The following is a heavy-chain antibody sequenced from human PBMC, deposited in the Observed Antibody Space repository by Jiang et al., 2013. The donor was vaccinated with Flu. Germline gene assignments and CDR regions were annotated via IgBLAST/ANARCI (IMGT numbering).Heavy chain of an antibody. Sequence: GLVKPSQTLSLTCTVSGGSISSGDDYWSWIRQPPGKGLEWIGYIYYSGSTYYNPSLKSRVTISVDTSKNQFSLKLSSVTAADTAVYYCAREGVGLLTRLDYWGQGTLVTVSS. D-gene: IGHD2-15*01. CDR1: GGSISSGDDY. CDR3: AREGVGLLTRLDY. CDR2: IYYSGST. V-gene: IGHV4-30-4*01. J-gene: IGHJ4*02.